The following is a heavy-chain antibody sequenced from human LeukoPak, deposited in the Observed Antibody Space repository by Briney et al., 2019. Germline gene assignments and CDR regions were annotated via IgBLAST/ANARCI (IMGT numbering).Heavy chain of an antibody. CDR2: IFSGGST. CDR3: ATIAARRFDY. D-gene: IGHD6-6*01. J-gene: IGHJ4*02. CDR1: GFTVSSNY. V-gene: IGHV3-66*01. Sequence: PGGSLRLSCAASGFTVSSNYLSWVRQAPGKGLEWVSVIFSGGSTYYADSVKGRSTLSRDNSRNTLYLQMNSLRAEDTAVYYCATIAARRFDYWGQGALVTVSS.